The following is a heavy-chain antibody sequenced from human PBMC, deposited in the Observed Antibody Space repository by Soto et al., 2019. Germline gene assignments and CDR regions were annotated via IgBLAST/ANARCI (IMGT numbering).Heavy chain of an antibody. Sequence: GGSLRLSCAASGFTVKNYQMNWVRQAPGKGLEWVSVIYSGGVTYYPDSVKGRFTITRDTSKNTVYLQMNNLRADDTAMYYCARDPSTTGYYGLDVWGQGTTVTVSS. CDR1: GFTVKNYQ. V-gene: IGHV3-53*01. J-gene: IGHJ6*02. CDR2: IYSGGVT. CDR3: ARDPSTTGYYGLDV.